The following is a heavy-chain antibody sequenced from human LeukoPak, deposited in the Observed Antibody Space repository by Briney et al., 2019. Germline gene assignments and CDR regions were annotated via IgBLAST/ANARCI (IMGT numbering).Heavy chain of an antibody. CDR3: ARDFKPSYYYDSSGSAIWYFDL. D-gene: IGHD3-22*01. Sequence: SGTLSLTCAVSGGSISSSNWWSWVRQPPGKGLEWIGEIYHSGSTNYNPSLKSRVTISVDKSKNQFSLKLSSVTAADTAVYYCARDFKPSYYYDSSGSAIWYFDLWGRGTLVTVSS. V-gene: IGHV4-4*02. CDR1: GGSISSSNW. CDR2: IYHSGST. J-gene: IGHJ2*01.